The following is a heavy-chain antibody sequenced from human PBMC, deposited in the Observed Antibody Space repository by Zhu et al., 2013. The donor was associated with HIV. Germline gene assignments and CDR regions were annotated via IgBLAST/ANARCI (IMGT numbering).Heavy chain of an antibody. CDR3: GFGTSGVDY. Sequence: VQLVESGGGLVKPGGSLRLSCAASGFTFSTYTMNWVRQAPGKGLEWVSCISSSNSYIYYADSVKGRFTVSRDNDKNSLYLQMSILRAEDTAVYYCGFGTSGVDYWGQGTLVTVSS. CDR1: GFTFSTYT. V-gene: IGHV3-21*01. J-gene: IGHJ4*02. D-gene: IGHD1-1*01. CDR2: ISSSNSYI.